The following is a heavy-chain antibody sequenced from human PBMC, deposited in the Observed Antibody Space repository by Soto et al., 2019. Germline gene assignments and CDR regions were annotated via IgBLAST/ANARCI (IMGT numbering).Heavy chain of an antibody. D-gene: IGHD3-10*01. CDR1: GYTFTGYY. V-gene: IGHV1-2*02. CDR3: ARRSMVRGVIISSVWFAP. CDR2: INPNSGGT. Sequence: ASVKVSCKASGYTFTGYYMHWVRQAPGQGLEWMGWINPNSGGTNYAQKFQGRVTMTRDTSISTAYMELSRLRSDDTAVYYCARRSMVRGVIISSVWFAPWGQGTLVTVSS. J-gene: IGHJ5*02.